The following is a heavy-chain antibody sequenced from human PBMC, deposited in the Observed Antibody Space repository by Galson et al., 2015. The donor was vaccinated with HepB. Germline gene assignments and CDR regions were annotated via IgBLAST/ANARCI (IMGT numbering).Heavy chain of an antibody. V-gene: IGHV3-23*01. J-gene: IGHJ4*02. CDR1: GFTFSYYA. CDR3: AKVFPEKTDGWYRQALYYFDS. D-gene: IGHD6-19*01. Sequence: SLRLSCAASGFTFSYYAMSWVRQAPGKGLEWVSAITPSGDNTYSADSMKGRFTISRDNSRKTLFLHMNSLRADDTAIYFCAKVFPEKTDGWYRQALYYFDSWGQGTRVTVSS. CDR2: ITPSGDNT.